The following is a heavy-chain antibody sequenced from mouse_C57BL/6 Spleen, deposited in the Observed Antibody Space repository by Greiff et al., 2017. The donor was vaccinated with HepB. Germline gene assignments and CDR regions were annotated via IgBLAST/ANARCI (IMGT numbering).Heavy chain of an antibody. CDR2: INYDGSST. Sequence: DVHLVESEGGLVQPGSSMKLSCTASGFTFSDYYMAWVRQVPEKGLEWVANINYDGSSTYYLDSLKSRFIISRDNAKNILYLQMSSLKSEDTATYYCAREGVTGVPLDYWGQGTTLTVSS. J-gene: IGHJ2*01. CDR3: AREGVTGVPLDY. D-gene: IGHD2-2*01. CDR1: GFTFSDYY. V-gene: IGHV5-16*01.